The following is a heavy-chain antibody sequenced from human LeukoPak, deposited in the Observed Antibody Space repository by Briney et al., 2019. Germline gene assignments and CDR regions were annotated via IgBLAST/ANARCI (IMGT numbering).Heavy chain of an antibody. J-gene: IGHJ4*02. V-gene: IGHV3-23*01. Sequence: GGSLRLSCAASGFIFSRYAISWVRQAPGKGLEWVSAISVTGGTTYYADSVKGRFTISRDNAKNTLYLQMNSLRVEDTAVYYCARRGAVAGTFDYWGQGTLVTVSS. D-gene: IGHD6-19*01. CDR2: ISVTGGTT. CDR3: ARRGAVAGTFDY. CDR1: GFIFSRYA.